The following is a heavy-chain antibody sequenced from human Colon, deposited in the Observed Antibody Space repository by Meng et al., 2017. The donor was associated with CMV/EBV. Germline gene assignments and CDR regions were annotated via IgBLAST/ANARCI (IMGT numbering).Heavy chain of an antibody. D-gene: IGHD3-3*01. CDR1: GFTFSTSW. CDR3: ARHTIFGVGRYYYHGLDV. V-gene: IGHV3-7*01. Sequence: GASLKISCAASGFTFSTSWMTWVRQAPGKGLEWVANIKYDGTEKNYVDSVRGRFTTSRDNAKNSLYLQMDSLRAEDTAVYYCARHTIFGVGRYYYHGLDVWGQGTTVTVSS. CDR2: IKYDGTEK. J-gene: IGHJ6*02.